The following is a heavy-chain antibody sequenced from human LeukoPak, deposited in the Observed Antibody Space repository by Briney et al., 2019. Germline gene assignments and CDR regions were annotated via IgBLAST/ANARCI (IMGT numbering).Heavy chain of an antibody. D-gene: IGHD6-13*01. CDR2: IYYSGST. CDR1: GGSISSGGYY. J-gene: IGHJ4*02. CDR3: ARESAGTSGFDY. V-gene: IGHV4-31*03. Sequence: SETLPLTCTVSGGSISSGGYYWSWIRQHPGKGLEWIGYIYYSGSTYYNPSLKSRVTISVDTSKNQFSLKLSSVTAADTAVYYCARESAGTSGFDYWGQGTLVTVSS.